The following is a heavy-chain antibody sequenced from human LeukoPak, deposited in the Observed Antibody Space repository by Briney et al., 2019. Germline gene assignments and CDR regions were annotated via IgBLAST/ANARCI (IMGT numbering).Heavy chain of an antibody. CDR2: ISGSGGST. CDR1: GFTFSSYA. Sequence: PGGSLRLSCAASGFTFSSYAMSWVRQAPGKGLEWVSAISGSGGSTYYADSVKGRFTISRDNSKNTLYLQTNSLRAEDTAVYYCAKISLRRDYYDSSGYCFDIWGQGTMVTVSS. D-gene: IGHD3-22*01. V-gene: IGHV3-23*01. J-gene: IGHJ3*02. CDR3: AKISLRRDYYDSSGYCFDI.